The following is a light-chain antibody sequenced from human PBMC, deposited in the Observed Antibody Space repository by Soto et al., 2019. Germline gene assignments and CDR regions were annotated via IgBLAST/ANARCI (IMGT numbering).Light chain of an antibody. J-gene: IGKJ1*01. Sequence: DIHLTQSPSTLSASVGDRVTITCRASQSISILLAWYQQKPGKAPNLLIYATSTLETGVSSRFSASGSRTEFPLSISSLQPYDSATYYCQHYNDFSWTFGQGTKVEIK. V-gene: IGKV1-5*03. CDR1: QSISIL. CDR3: QHYNDFSWT. CDR2: ATS.